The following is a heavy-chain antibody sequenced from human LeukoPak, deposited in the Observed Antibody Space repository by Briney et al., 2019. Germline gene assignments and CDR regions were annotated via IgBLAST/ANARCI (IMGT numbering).Heavy chain of an antibody. Sequence: PGGSLRLSCAASGFTFGSYAMSWVRQAPGQGLEWVSAISGSGGSTYYADSVKGRFTISRDNSKNTLYLQMNSLRAEDTAVYYCAKAREYCSSTSCYPTFDYGGQGTLVTVSS. V-gene: IGHV3-23*01. D-gene: IGHD2-2*01. CDR2: ISGSGGST. J-gene: IGHJ4*02. CDR1: GFTFGSYA. CDR3: AKAREYCSSTSCYPTFDY.